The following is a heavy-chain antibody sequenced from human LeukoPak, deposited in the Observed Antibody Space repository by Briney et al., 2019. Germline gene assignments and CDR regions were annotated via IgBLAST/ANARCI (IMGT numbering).Heavy chain of an antibody. D-gene: IGHD3-9*01. Sequence: ASVKVSCKASGYNFNGYYMNWLRQAPGQGLEWMGWISPNSGGTSFAQKFQGRVTMTMDTSISTAYMELGGLRSDDTAVYYCARVVLRYFDWLSVFQHWGQGTLVTVSS. CDR2: ISPNSGGT. CDR3: ARVVLRYFDWLSVFQH. V-gene: IGHV1-2*02. CDR1: GYNFNGYY. J-gene: IGHJ1*01.